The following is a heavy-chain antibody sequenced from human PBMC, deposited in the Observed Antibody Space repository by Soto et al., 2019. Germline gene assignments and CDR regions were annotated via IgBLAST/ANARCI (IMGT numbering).Heavy chain of an antibody. V-gene: IGHV5-51*01. D-gene: IGHD1-26*01. J-gene: IGHJ5*02. CDR3: ARCASSGSLDWFDP. CDR2: IYPGDSDT. Sequence: GESLKISCKGSGYSFTNYWIGWVRQMPGKGLEWMGIIYPGDSDTRYSPSFQGQVTISADKSITTAYLQWSSLKASDTAIYYCARCASSGSLDWFDPWGQGTLVTVSS. CDR1: GYSFTNYW.